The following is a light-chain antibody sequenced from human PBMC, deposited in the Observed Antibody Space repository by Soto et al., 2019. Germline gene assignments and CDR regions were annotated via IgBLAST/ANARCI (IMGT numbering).Light chain of an antibody. Sequence: QSALTQPASVSGSPGQSITISCAGTSGDLGSYNLVSWYQQHPGKAPKLIIYEGTKRPSGLSNRFSGSKSGNTASLTISGLQAEDEAEYFCCSYAAGSSTVVFGGGTKLTVL. CDR3: CSYAAGSSTVV. CDR1: SGDLGSYNL. J-gene: IGLJ2*01. CDR2: EGT. V-gene: IGLV2-23*01.